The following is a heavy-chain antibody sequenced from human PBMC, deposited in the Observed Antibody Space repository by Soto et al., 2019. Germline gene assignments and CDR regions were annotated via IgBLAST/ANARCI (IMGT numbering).Heavy chain of an antibody. CDR1: GFTVSNYV. CDR2: ISYDGSKK. V-gene: IGHV3-30-3*01. D-gene: IGHD2-2*01. CDR3: ARTSSSISIALDY. J-gene: IGHJ4*02. Sequence: QVLLVESGGGVVQPGRSLRLSCAASGFTVSNYVMHWVRQAPGKGLEWVILISYDGSKKYYAGSVKGRFTISRDSSNTLYLQMNSLRAEDTVVYYCARTSSSISIALDYWGQGTLVTVSS.